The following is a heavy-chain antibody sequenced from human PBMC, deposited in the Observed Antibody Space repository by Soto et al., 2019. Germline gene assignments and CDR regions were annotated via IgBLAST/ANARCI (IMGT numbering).Heavy chain of an antibody. J-gene: IGHJ6*02. V-gene: IGHV3-30-3*01. CDR1: GFTFSSYA. CDR2: ISYDGSNK. Sequence: QVQLVESGGGVVQPGRSLRLSCAASGFTFSSYAMHWVRQAPGKGLEWVAVISYDGSNKYYADSVKGRFTISRDNSKNTLYLQMNSLRAEETAVYYCARPRYSGYYYLGYYYYGMDVWGQGTTVTVSS. D-gene: IGHD5-12*01. CDR3: ARPRYSGYYYLGYYYYGMDV.